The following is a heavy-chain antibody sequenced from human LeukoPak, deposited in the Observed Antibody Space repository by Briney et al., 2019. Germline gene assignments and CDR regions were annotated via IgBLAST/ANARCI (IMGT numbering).Heavy chain of an antibody. Sequence: PSQTLSLTCTVSGDSISSGDYFWNWIRQPAGKELEWIGRIYASGRTDYNSSLKSRATISADTSKNPFSLRLSYVTAADTDVYYCARAIDSRGYQFKGFDSWGQGTLVTVSS. V-gene: IGHV4-61*02. CDR3: ARAIDSRGYQFKGFDS. CDR1: GDSISSGDYF. J-gene: IGHJ4*02. CDR2: IYASGRT. D-gene: IGHD3-22*01.